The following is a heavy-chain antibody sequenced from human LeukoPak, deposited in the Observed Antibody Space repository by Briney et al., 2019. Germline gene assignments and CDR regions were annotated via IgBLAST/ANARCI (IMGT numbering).Heavy chain of an antibody. CDR2: IYYSGST. Sequence: PSETLSLTCTVSGGSLSSYYWSWIRQPPGKGLEWIGYIYYSGSTNYTPSLTSRVTISLDTSKNQFSLKLSSVTAADTAVYYCARHMGDFYGGNGWGFDYWGQGTLVTVSS. CDR1: GGSLSSYY. D-gene: IGHD4-23*01. CDR3: ARHMGDFYGGNGWGFDY. V-gene: IGHV4-59*08. J-gene: IGHJ4*02.